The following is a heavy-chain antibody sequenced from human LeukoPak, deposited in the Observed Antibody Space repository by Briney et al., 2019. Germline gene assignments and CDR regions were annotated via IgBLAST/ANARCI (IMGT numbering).Heavy chain of an antibody. CDR3: ARDLTVSYYYDSSGYYPAY. CDR1: GFTFSSYA. V-gene: IGHV3-30-3*01. D-gene: IGHD3-22*01. Sequence: GGSLRLSCAASGFTFSSYATHWVRQAPGKGLEWVAVISYDGSNKYYADSVKGRFTISRDNSKNTLYLQMNSLSAEDTAVYYCARDLTVSYYYDSSGYYPAYWGQGTLVTVSS. J-gene: IGHJ4*02. CDR2: ISYDGSNK.